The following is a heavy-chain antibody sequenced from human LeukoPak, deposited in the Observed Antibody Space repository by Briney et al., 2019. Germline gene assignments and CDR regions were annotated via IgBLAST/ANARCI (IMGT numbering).Heavy chain of an antibody. CDR2: IRSKANSYAT. Sequence: GGSLRLSSAASGFTFSGSAMHWVRQASGQGLEWVGIIRSKANSYATAYAASVKGRFTISRDDSKNTAYLQMNSLKTEDTAVYYCTRHSSSWYSGNRYYFDYWGQGTLVTVSS. D-gene: IGHD6-13*01. J-gene: IGHJ4*02. CDR1: GFTFSGSA. V-gene: IGHV3-73*01. CDR3: TRHSSSWYSGNRYYFDY.